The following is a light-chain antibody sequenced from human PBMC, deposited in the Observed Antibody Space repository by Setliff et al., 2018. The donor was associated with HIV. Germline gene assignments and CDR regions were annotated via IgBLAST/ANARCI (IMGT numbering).Light chain of an antibody. J-gene: IGLJ1*01. CDR3: SSYTSSNTFYV. Sequence: QSALAQPASLSGSPGRSITISCTETGSDVAGYTYVSWYQQHPGKAPKLIIYDVGKRPSGVSNRFSGSKSGNTASLTISGLQAEDEADYYCSSYTSSNTFYVFATGTKV. V-gene: IGLV2-14*01. CDR1: GSDVAGYTY. CDR2: DVG.